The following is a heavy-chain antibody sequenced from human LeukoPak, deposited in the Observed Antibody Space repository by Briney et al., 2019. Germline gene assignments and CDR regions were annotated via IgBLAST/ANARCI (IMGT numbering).Heavy chain of an antibody. J-gene: IGHJ3*02. CDR1: GFTFSDYY. D-gene: IGHD1-7*01. V-gene: IGHV3-11*06. CDR2: ISSSSSYI. Sequence: GGSLRLSCAASGFTFSDYYMSWIRQAPGKGLEWVSSISSSSSYIYYADSVKGRFTISRDNAKNSLYLQMNSLRAEDTAVYYCAREVTGTVAHDAFDIWGQGTMVTVSS. CDR3: AREVTGTVAHDAFDI.